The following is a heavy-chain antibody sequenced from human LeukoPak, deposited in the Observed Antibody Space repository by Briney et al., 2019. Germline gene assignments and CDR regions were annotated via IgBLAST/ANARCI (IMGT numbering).Heavy chain of an antibody. V-gene: IGHV4-30-4*08. CDR2: IYYSGST. J-gene: IGHJ4*02. CDR1: GGSISSGDYY. CDR3: ARAEGGSSFEAFDY. Sequence: PSQTLSLTCTVPGGSISSGDYYWSWIRQPPGKGLEWIGYIYYSGSTYYNPSLKSRVTISVDTSKNQFSLKLSSVTAADTAVYYCARAEGGSSFEAFDYWGQGTLVTVSS. D-gene: IGHD6-6*01.